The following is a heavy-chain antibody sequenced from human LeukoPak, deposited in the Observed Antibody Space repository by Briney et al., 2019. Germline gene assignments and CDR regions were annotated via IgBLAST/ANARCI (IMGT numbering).Heavy chain of an antibody. J-gene: IGHJ4*02. V-gene: IGHV3-74*01. D-gene: IGHD3-3*01. CDR1: GFTFSSYW. CDR3: ARAYDSWSGYPDY. Sequence: GGSLRLSRAASGFTFSSYWMHWVRQAPAKGLVWVSRINSDGSSTSYADSVKGRFTLSRDKAKNTLYLQRNSLRAEDTAVYYCARAYDSWSGYPDYWGQGTLVTVSP. CDR2: INSDGSST.